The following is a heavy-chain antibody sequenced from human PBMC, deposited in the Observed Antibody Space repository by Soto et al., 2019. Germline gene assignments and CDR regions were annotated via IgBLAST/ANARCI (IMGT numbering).Heavy chain of an antibody. D-gene: IGHD1-7*01. Sequence: QVQLAQTGAEVKKPGASVSVSCKASGYSLTAYYIHWVRQAPGQGLEWMGWINPNTGVTNYAQKFQGRGTVTTSTPINLVYLEVYRLRSDDTAVYYGGRDRWTGTSDAFDIWGQGAMVTVAS. CDR2: INPNTGVT. CDR3: GRDRWTGTSDAFDI. CDR1: GYSLTAYY. J-gene: IGHJ3*02. V-gene: IGHV1-2*02.